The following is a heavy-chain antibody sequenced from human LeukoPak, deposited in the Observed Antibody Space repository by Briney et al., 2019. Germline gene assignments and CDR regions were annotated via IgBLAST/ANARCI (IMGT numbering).Heavy chain of an antibody. CDR3: ARGSDSVAFDI. J-gene: IGHJ3*02. D-gene: IGHD2-15*01. CDR1: GGSINSYY. Sequence: SETLSLTCTVSGGSINSYYWSWIRQPPGKGLEWIGSIYYSGSTYYNPSLKSRVPISVDTSKNQFSLKLSSVTAADTAVYYCARGSDSVAFDIWGQGTMVTVSS. V-gene: IGHV4-39*01. CDR2: IYYSGST.